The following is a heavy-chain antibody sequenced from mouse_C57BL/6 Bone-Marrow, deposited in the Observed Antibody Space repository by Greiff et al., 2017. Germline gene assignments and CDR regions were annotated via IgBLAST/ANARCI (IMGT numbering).Heavy chain of an antibody. CDR1: GYTFTSYW. Sequence: QVQLQQPGAELVMPGASVKLSCKASGYTFTSYWMHWVKQRPGQGLEWIGEIDPSDSYTNYNQKFKGKSTFTVDKSSSTAYMQLSSLTSEDSAVYYCARLYYYGRTYYFDYWGQGTTLTVSS. V-gene: IGHV1-69*01. CDR2: IDPSDSYT. J-gene: IGHJ2*01. D-gene: IGHD1-1*01. CDR3: ARLYYYGRTYYFDY.